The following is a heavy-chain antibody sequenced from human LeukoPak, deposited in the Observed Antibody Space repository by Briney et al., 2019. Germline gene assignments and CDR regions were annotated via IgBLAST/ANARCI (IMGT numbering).Heavy chain of an antibody. CDR3: ARDRLSRFFDY. D-gene: IGHD2/OR15-2a*01. V-gene: IGHV3-21*01. CDR1: GFTFSSYG. J-gene: IGHJ4*02. Sequence: GGSLRLSCAASGFTFSSYGMSWVPQAPGKGLEWVSSISGSSSYIYYADSVKGRFTISRDNAKKSLYLQMSGLRAEDTAVYYCARDRLSRFFDYWGQGTLVTVSS. CDR2: ISGSSSYI.